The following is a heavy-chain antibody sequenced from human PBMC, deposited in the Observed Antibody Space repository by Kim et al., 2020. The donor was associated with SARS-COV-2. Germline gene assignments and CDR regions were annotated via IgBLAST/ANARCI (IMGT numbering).Heavy chain of an antibody. CDR2: INPNSGGT. CDR1: GYTFTGYY. D-gene: IGHD2-2*01. V-gene: IGHV1-2*02. J-gene: IGHJ4*02. CDR3: ARVAALYQLLIVEYFDY. Sequence: ASVKVSCKASGYTFTGYYMHWVRQAPGQGLEWMGWINPNSGGTNYAQKFQGRVTMTRDTSISTAYMELSRLRSDDTAVYYCARVAALYQLLIVEYFDYWGQGTLVTVSS.